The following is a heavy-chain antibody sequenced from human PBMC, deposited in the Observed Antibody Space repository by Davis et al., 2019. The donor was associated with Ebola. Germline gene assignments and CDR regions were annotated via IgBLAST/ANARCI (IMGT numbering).Heavy chain of an antibody. D-gene: IGHD3-10*01. CDR2: INPSGGST. CDR3: ARGPLYYYGSGSYPLFDY. CDR1: GGTFSSYA. J-gene: IGHJ4*02. V-gene: IGHV1-46*01. Sequence: AASVKVSCKASGGTFSSYAISWVRQAPGQGLEWMGIINPSGGSTSYAQKFQGRVTMTRDTSTSTVYMELSSLRSEDTAVYYCARGPLYYYGSGSYPLFDYWGQGTLVTVSS.